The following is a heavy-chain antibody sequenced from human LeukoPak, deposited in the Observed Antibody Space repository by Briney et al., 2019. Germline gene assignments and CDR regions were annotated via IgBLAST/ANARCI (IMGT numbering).Heavy chain of an antibody. J-gene: IGHJ4*02. V-gene: IGHV1-3*02. D-gene: IGHD1-26*01. CDR3: AKEGLRVGAPRNYFDY. CDR2: TTADDGDT. Sequence: ASVKVSCKASGYSFTKYAIHWMRQAPGHRLEWMGWTTADDGDTKYSEDLQGRVTITSDTSATTTYIELSSLTSEDMAVYYCAKEGLRVGAPRNYFDYWGQGTLVTVSS. CDR1: GYSFTKYA.